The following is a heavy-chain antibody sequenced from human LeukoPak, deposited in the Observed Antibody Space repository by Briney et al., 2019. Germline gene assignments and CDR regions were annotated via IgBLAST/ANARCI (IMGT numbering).Heavy chain of an antibody. CDR1: GYTFTTYV. CDR3: AREADSSVSGLNWFDP. J-gene: IGHJ5*02. D-gene: IGHD6-19*01. V-gene: IGHV1-18*01. CDR2: ISAYNGNT. Sequence: ASVKVSCKTSGYTFTTYVFNWVRQAPGQGLEWMGWISAYNGNTNYAQNLQGRVTMTTDTSTSTAYMEVRSLRSDDTAVYYCAREADSSVSGLNWFDPWGQGTLVTVSS.